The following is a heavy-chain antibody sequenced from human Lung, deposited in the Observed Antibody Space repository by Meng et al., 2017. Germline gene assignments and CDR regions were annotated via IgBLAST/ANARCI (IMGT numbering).Heavy chain of an antibody. CDR1: GGTFSSYA. Sequence: SVKVSCKASGGTFSSYAISWVRQAPGQGLEWMGGIIPIFGTANYAQKFQGRVTITADESTSTAYMELSSLRSEDTAVYYCARVSPTMTTEGPFDYWGQGTLVTVSS. V-gene: IGHV1-69*13. CDR2: IIPIFGTA. D-gene: IGHD4-17*01. J-gene: IGHJ4*02. CDR3: ARVSPTMTTEGPFDY.